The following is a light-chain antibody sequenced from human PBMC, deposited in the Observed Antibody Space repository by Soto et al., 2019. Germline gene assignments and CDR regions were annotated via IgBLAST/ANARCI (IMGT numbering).Light chain of an antibody. J-gene: IGKJ1*01. CDR1: QSVSSSY. V-gene: IGKV3-20*01. CDR2: GAS. Sequence: EIVLTQSPGTLSLSPGERATLSCRASQSVSSSYLAWYQQKPGQAPGLLIYGASSRATGIPDRFSGSGAGTDFTLSISRLEPEDFAVYYCQQCGSSQTFGQGTKVEIK. CDR3: QQCGSSQT.